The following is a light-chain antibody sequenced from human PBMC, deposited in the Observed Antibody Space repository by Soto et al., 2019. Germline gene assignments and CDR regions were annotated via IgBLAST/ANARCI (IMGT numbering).Light chain of an antibody. V-gene: IGKV3-20*01. CDR2: GAS. CDR3: QQYGSSPYT. Sequence: EIVLTQSPGTLSLSPGERATLSCRASQSVSRSYLAWYQQKLGQAPRLLIYGASSRATGIPDRFSGSGSRTDFTLTISRLEPEDFAVYYCQQYGSSPYTFGQWTNLEIK. J-gene: IGKJ2*01. CDR1: QSVSRSY.